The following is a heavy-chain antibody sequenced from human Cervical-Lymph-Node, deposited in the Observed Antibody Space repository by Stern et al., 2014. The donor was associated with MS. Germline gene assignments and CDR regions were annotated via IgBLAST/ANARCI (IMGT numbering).Heavy chain of an antibody. CDR1: GFIFNYYA. V-gene: IGHV3-30*04. Sequence: VQLVQSGGGVVQPGRSLRLSCAASGFIFNYYAMYWVRQAPGKGLQWVAVISNDGSSRDYADSVKGRFTISRDNSKNTLFLQMNCLRVEDTGVYYCASRYDYGDYIYWGQGTLVTVSS. D-gene: IGHD4-17*01. J-gene: IGHJ4*02. CDR3: ASRYDYGDYIY. CDR2: ISNDGSSR.